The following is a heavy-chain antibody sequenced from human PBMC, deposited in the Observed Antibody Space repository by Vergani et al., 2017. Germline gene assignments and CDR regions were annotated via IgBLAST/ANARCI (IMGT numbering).Heavy chain of an antibody. J-gene: IGHJ4*02. CDR1: GFTFDDYA. CDR2: ISWNSGSI. CDR3: ARLDRSGTYYFDY. V-gene: IGHV3-9*01. D-gene: IGHD1-1*01. Sequence: EVQLVESGGGLVQPGRSLRLSCAASGFTFDDYAMHWVRQAPGKGLEWVSGISWNSGSIGYADSVKGRFTISRDNAKNSLYLQMNSLRAEDTALYYCARLDRSGTYYFDYWGQGTLVTVSS.